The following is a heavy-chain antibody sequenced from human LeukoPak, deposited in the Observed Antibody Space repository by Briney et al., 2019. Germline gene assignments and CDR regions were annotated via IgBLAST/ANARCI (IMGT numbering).Heavy chain of an antibody. CDR3: AADGSSSWLFDY. J-gene: IGHJ4*02. CDR2: IVVGSGNT. CDR1: GFTFTSSA. D-gene: IGHD6-13*01. Sequence: SVKVPCKASGFTFTSSAVQWVRQARGQRLEWIGWIVVGSGNTNYAQKFQERVTITRDMSTSTAYMELSSLRSEDTAVYYCAADGSSSWLFDYWGQGTLVTVSS. V-gene: IGHV1-58*01.